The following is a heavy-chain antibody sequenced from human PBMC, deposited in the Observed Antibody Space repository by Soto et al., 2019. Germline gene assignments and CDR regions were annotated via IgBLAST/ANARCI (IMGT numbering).Heavy chain of an antibody. Sequence: SETLSLTCSVSAGSISRYYWGWVRQSPGEGLEWIAHISYTVDASYNPSLKSRVTISLDTSKNQIALRLMSVTAADTAVYYCVGSLMSRAMESFDYWGQGTLVTVST. D-gene: IGHD5-18*01. CDR2: ISYTVDA. CDR1: AGSISRYY. J-gene: IGHJ4*02. V-gene: IGHV4-59*01. CDR3: VGSLMSRAMESFDY.